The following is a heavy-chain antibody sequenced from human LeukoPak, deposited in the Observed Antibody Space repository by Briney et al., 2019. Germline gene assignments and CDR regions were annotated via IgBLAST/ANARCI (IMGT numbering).Heavy chain of an antibody. CDR3: VRSPHWYFDL. CDR1: GYSYTSYW. Sequence: GESLKISCKGSGYSYTSYWIGWVRQMPGKGLEWMGPIHPGDSDTRYSPSFQGQVTISVDKSISTAYLQWSSLKASDTAMYYCVRSPHWYFDLWGRGTLVTVSS. J-gene: IGHJ2*01. CDR2: IHPGDSDT. V-gene: IGHV5-51*01.